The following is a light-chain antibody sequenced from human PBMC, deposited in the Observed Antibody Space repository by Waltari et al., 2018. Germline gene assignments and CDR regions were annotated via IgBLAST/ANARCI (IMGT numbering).Light chain of an antibody. CDR1: SSNIGSNT. V-gene: IGLV1-44*01. CDR2: SNN. J-gene: IGLJ2*01. Sequence: QSVLTQPPSASGTPGQWVTISCSGSSSNIGSNTVNWYQQLPGTAPKLLIYSNNQRPSGVPDRFPGSKSGTSASLAISGLQSEDEADYYCAAWDDSLNGPVFGGGTKLTVL. CDR3: AAWDDSLNGPV.